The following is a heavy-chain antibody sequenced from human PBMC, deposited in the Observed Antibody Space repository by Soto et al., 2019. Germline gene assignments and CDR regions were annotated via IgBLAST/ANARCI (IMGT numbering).Heavy chain of an antibody. Sequence: QVQLVQSGAEVKKPGSSVKVSCKASGGTFSSYAISWVRQAPGQGLEWMGGIIPIFGTANYAQKFQGRVTITADESTSTAYMELSSLRSEDTAVYYCARVRPWGYCMSTSCLGWFDPWGQGTLVTVSS. CDR3: ARVRPWGYCMSTSCLGWFDP. V-gene: IGHV1-69*12. CDR2: IIPIFGTA. J-gene: IGHJ5*02. CDR1: GGTFSSYA. D-gene: IGHD2-2*01.